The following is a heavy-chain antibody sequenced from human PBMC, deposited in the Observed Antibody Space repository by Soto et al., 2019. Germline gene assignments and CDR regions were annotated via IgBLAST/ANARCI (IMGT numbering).Heavy chain of an antibody. CDR1: GYNFIGYY. CDR3: ARDFGPIPAASAMYGMDV. V-gene: IGHV1-2*02. CDR2: INPKSGAT. J-gene: IGHJ6*02. D-gene: IGHD3-16*01. Sequence: QAQLVQSGAEVKKPGASVKVSCQASGYNFIGYYVFWVRKAPGQGLEWMGWINPKSGATKYAEKFQGRATMIRDTSISTAYMELSGLRFDDRAVYYCARDFGPIPAASAMYGMDVWGQGTTVSVSS.